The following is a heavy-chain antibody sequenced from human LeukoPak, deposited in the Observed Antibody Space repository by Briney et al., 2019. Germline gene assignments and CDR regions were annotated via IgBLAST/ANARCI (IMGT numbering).Heavy chain of an antibody. CDR1: GYSFISYW. CDR3: ARWSGYYASSGYSHFDY. D-gene: IGHD3-22*01. V-gene: IGHV5-51*01. CDR2: IYPGGCDT. J-gene: IGHJ4*02. Sequence: GESLKISCKGSGYSFISYWYGWVRQMPGKGLEGMGVIYPGGCDTRYSPSFQGQVTISADKSISPAYLQWGSLKASDTAMYYCARWSGYYASSGYSHFDYWPQGTLVTVSS.